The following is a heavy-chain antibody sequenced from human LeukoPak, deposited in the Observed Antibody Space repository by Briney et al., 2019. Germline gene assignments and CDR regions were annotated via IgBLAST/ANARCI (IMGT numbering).Heavy chain of an antibody. Sequence: GGSLRLSCAASGFTFSSYAMHWVRQAPGKGLEYVSAISSNGGSTYYADSVKGRFTISRDNSKNTLYLQMGSLRAEDMAVYYCAKDRRATLYGEVDYWGQGILVTVSS. CDR2: ISSNGGST. J-gene: IGHJ4*02. D-gene: IGHD3-3*01. CDR1: GFTFSSYA. CDR3: AKDRRATLYGEVDY. V-gene: IGHV3-64*02.